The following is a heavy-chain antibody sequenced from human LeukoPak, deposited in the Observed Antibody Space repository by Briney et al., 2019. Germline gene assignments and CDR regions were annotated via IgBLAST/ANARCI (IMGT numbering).Heavy chain of an antibody. CDR3: ARVGDIVVDGAYDI. Sequence: SETLSLTCTVSGGSISSYYWGWIRQPPGKGLEWIGSIYYGGSTYYNPSLKSRVTISVDTSKNQFSLKLSSVTAADTAVYYCARVGDIVVDGAYDIWGQGTMVTVSS. V-gene: IGHV4-39*07. CDR2: IYYGGST. CDR1: GGSISSYY. D-gene: IGHD2-15*01. J-gene: IGHJ3*02.